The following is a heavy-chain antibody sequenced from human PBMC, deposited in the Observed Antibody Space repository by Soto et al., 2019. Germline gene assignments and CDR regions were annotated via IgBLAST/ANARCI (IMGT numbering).Heavy chain of an antibody. CDR1: GFTFSSYE. CDR2: ISSSGSTI. J-gene: IGHJ6*02. Sequence: GGSLRLSXAASGFTFSSYEMNWVRQAPGKGLEWVSYISSSGSTIYYADSVKGRFTISRDNAKNSLYLQMNSLRAEDTAVYYCARDLRGSYKVDVWGQGTTVTVSS. V-gene: IGHV3-48*03. D-gene: IGHD1-26*01. CDR3: ARDLRGSYKVDV.